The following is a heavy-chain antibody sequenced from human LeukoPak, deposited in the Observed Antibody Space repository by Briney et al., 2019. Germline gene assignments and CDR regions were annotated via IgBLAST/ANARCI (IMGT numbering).Heavy chain of an antibody. Sequence: GSLRLPCAASGFTVSNSFMSWIRQAPGKGLEWIGEINHSGSTNYNPSLKSRVTISVDTSKNQFSLKLSSVTAADTAVYYCARGRMRRYYYDSSGYSLFAYWGRGTLVTVSS. CDR2: INHSGST. CDR3: ARGRMRRYYYDSSGYSLFAY. J-gene: IGHJ4*02. CDR1: GFTVSNSF. D-gene: IGHD3-22*01. V-gene: IGHV4-34*01.